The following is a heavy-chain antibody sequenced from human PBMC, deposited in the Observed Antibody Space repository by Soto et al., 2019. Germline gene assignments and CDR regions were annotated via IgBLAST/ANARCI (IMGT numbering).Heavy chain of an antibody. V-gene: IGHV4-39*01. CDR3: AIRNVWFGEPTVYGMDV. CDR1: GGSISSSSYY. CDR2: IYYSGST. Sequence: SETLSLTCTVSGGSISSSSYYWGWIRQPPGKGLEWIGSIYYSGSTYYNPSLKSRVTISVDTSKNQLSLKLSSVTAADTAVYYCAIRNVWFGEPTVYGMDVWGQGTTVTVSS. D-gene: IGHD3-10*01. J-gene: IGHJ6*02.